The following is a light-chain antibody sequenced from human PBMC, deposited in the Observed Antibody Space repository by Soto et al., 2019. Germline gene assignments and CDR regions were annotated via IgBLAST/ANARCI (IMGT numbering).Light chain of an antibody. CDR1: SSNIGSNP. J-gene: IGLJ2*01. CDR3: AVWDASLNGRV. CDR2: SYN. V-gene: IGLV1-44*01. Sequence: QSVLTQPPSASGTPGQRVTISCSGSSSNIGSNPVNWYQQLPGTAPKLLIYSYNQRPSGVPDRFSGSKSGTSASLAISGLQSEDEADYYCAVWDASLNGRVFGGGTKLTVL.